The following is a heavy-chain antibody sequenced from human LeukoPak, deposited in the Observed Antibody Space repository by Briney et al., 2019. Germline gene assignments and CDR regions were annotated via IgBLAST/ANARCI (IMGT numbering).Heavy chain of an antibody. J-gene: IGHJ5*01. Sequence: GGALRLSLADSGFTLSSYWMKLGRQAPREGVRRVANIKRDGNKKNYVDSVRGRFSISRDNAKNSLYLQMDSLRAEDTAVYYCAKEGAYPIITYDSWGQGALVTVSS. D-gene: IGHD3-10*01. CDR1: GFTLSSYW. CDR3: AKEGAYPIITYDS. V-gene: IGHV3-7*01. CDR2: IKRDGNKK.